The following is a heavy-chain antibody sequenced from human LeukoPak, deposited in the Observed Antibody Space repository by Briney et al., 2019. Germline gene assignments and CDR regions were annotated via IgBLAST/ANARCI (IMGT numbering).Heavy chain of an antibody. CDR1: GGSISSSSYY. V-gene: IGHV4-39*01. Sequence: SETLSLTCTVSGGSISSSSYYWGWIRQPPGKGLEWIGSIYYSGSTYYNPSLKSRVTISVDTSKNQFSLKLSSVTAADTAVYYCARVAYDILTGYYKGFDYWGQGTLVTVSS. J-gene: IGHJ4*02. CDR3: ARVAYDILTGYYKGFDY. CDR2: IYYSGST. D-gene: IGHD3-9*01.